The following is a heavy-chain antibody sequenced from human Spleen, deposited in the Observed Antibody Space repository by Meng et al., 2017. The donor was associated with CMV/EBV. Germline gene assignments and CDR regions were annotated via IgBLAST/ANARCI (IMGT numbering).Heavy chain of an antibody. CDR3: AKGAGDDFWSGYFDY. V-gene: IGHV3-7*03. CDR1: GFTFSSYW. CDR2: IKQDGSEK. D-gene: IGHD3-3*01. J-gene: IGHJ4*02. Sequence: GGSLRLSCAASGFTFSSYWMSWVRQAPGKGLEWVANIKQDGSEKYYVDSVKGRFTISRDNAKNSLYLEMNSLRAEDTAFYYCAKGAGDDFWSGYFDYWGKGALVTVSS.